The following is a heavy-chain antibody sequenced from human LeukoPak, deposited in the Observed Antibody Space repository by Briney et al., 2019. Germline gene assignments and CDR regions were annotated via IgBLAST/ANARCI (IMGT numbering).Heavy chain of an antibody. J-gene: IGHJ4*02. CDR1: GFTFSSYA. V-gene: IGHV3-23*01. CDR2: ISGSGGST. Sequence: GGSLRLSCAASGFTFSSYAMSWVRQAPGKGLEWVSAISGSGGSTYYADSVKGRFTISRDNSKNALYLQMNSLRAEDTAVYYCATLRYSSSSGVIDYWGQGTLVTVSS. CDR3: ATLRYSSSSGVIDY. D-gene: IGHD6-6*01.